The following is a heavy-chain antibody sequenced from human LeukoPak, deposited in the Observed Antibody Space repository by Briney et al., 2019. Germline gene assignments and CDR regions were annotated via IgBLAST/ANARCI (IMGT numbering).Heavy chain of an antibody. J-gene: IGHJ4*02. CDR2: ITGSGGTT. Sequence: GGSPRLSCAASGFTFSGFAMTWVRQAPGKGLEWVAGITGSGGTTHYADSVKGRFTISRDNSENTLYLQMNSLRAEDTAVYYCAKDLFRFDLWGQGALVTVSS. V-gene: IGHV3-23*01. CDR1: GFTFSGFA. D-gene: IGHD3-3*01. CDR3: AKDLFRFDL.